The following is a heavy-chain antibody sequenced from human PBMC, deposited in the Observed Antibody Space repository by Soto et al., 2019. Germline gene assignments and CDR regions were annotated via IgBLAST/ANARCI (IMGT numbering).Heavy chain of an antibody. CDR3: ARGQRITIFGVATNWFDP. D-gene: IGHD3-3*01. Sequence: AGGSLRLSCAASGFTFSSYAMHWVRQAPGKGLEWVAVISYDGSNKYYADSVKGRFTISRDNSKNTLYLQMNSLRAEDTAVYCCARGQRITIFGVATNWFDPWGQGTLVTVSS. CDR2: ISYDGSNK. V-gene: IGHV3-30-3*01. J-gene: IGHJ5*02. CDR1: GFTFSSYA.